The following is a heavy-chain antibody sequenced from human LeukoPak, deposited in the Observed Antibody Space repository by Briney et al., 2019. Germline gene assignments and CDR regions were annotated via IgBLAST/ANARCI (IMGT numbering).Heavy chain of an antibody. CDR2: ISGSGGST. V-gene: IGHV3-23*01. CDR3: AKAREQWLVPGVDY. J-gene: IGHJ4*02. D-gene: IGHD6-19*01. CDR1: GFTFSSYA. Sequence: GGSLRLSCAASGFTFSSYAMSWVRQAPGKGLEWVSAISGSGGSTNYADSVKGRFTISRDNSKNTLYLRMNSLRAEDTAVYYCAKAREQWLVPGVDYWGQGTLVTVSS.